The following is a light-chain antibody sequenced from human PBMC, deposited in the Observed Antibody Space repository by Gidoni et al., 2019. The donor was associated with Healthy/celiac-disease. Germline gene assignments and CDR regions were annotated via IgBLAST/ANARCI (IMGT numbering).Light chain of an antibody. CDR3: KQYNSYWT. J-gene: IGKJ1*01. V-gene: IGKV1-5*01. CDR2: DAS. CDR1: QSISSW. Sequence: DIQMTQSPSTLSASVGDRVTITCRASQSISSWLAWYQQKPGKAPKLLIYDASSLESGVPSRFSGSGSGTEFTLTISSLKPDDFATYYCKQYNSYWTFGQGTKVEIK.